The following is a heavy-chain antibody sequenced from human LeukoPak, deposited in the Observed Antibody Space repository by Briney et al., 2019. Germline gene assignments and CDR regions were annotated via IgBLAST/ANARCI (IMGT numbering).Heavy chain of an antibody. CDR3: ARFKAGTGFDY. D-gene: IGHD3/OR15-3a*01. J-gene: IGHJ4*02. CDR2: MSSSGKS. Sequence: PSETLSLTCAVSGGSISTTDFDWAWIRQPPGQGLEWIANMSSSGKSYYNPSLISRVTKPVNTCKNQSSLDVTSVTAADPGLFLCARFKAGTGFDYWGGGILVIVS. CDR1: GGSISTTDFD. V-gene: IGHV4-39*01.